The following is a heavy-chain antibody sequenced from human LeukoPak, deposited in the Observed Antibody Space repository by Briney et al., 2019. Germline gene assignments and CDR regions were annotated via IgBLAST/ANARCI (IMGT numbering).Heavy chain of an antibody. V-gene: IGHV4-59*11. CDR3: ARRYGTSGWIDY. CDR2: IYDSGST. Sequence: PSETLSLTCTVAGGSISGHYWSWIRQFPGKGLEWIGYIYDSGSTNYNPSLRSRVTISVDTPKKQFSLKLTPVTAADTAVYYCARRYGTSGWIDYWGQGTLLTVSS. J-gene: IGHJ4*02. CDR1: GGSISGHY. D-gene: IGHD3-22*01.